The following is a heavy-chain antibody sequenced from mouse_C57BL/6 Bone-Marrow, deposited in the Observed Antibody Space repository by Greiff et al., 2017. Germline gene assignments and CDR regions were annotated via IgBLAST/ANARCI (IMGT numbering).Heavy chain of an antibody. D-gene: IGHD1-1*01. CDR2: IHPNSGST. V-gene: IGHV1-64*01. CDR3: AISPITTVVAPHYWYFGV. J-gene: IGHJ1*03. Sequence: VQLQQSGAELVKPGASVKLSCKASGYTFTSYWMHWVKQRPGQGLEWIGMIHPNSGSTNYNEKFKSKATLTVDKSSSTAYMQLSSLTSEDSAVYYCAISPITTVVAPHYWYFGVWGTGTTVTV. CDR1: GYTFTSYW.